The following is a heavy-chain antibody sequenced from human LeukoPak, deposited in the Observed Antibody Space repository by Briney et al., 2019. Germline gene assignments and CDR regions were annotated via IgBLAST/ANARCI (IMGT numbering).Heavy chain of an antibody. Sequence: SETLSLTCTVSGGSISSSNYFWGWIRQPPGKGLEWIGSIYYSGSTYYNPSLKSRVTISVDTSKNQFSLKLSSVTAADTAVYYCAVSGWAHYYGMDVWGQGTTVTVSS. CDR3: AVSGWAHYYGMDV. D-gene: IGHD6-19*01. CDR2: IYYSGST. CDR1: GGSISSSNYF. J-gene: IGHJ6*02. V-gene: IGHV4-39*01.